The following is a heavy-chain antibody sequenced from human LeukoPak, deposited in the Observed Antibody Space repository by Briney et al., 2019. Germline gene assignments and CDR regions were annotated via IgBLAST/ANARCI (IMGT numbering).Heavy chain of an antibody. CDR3: ARAWYSWGYYFDY. CDR1: GFTFSSYG. V-gene: IGHV3-30*03. J-gene: IGHJ4*02. D-gene: IGHD1-26*01. CDR2: ISYDGSNK. Sequence: GGSLRLSCAASGFTFSSYGMHWVRQAPGKGLEWVAVISYDGSNKYYADSVKGRFTISRDNSKNTLYLQMHSLRDEDTAVYYCARAWYSWGYYFDYWGQGTLVTVS.